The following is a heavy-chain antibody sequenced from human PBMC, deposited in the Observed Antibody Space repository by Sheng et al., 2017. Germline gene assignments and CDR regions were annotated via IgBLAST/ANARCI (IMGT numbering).Heavy chain of an antibody. D-gene: IGHD3-16*01. Sequence: QVQLQESGPGLVKPSETLSLTCTVSGGSISSYYWIWIRQPAGKGLEWIGRIYTSGSTNYNPSLKSRVTMSVDTSKNQFSLKLSSVTAADTAVYYCARVGPNFGGVIPDYWGQGTLVTVSS. J-gene: IGHJ4*02. CDR1: GGSISSYY. CDR3: ARVGPNFGGVIPDY. V-gene: IGHV4-4*07. CDR2: IYTSGST.